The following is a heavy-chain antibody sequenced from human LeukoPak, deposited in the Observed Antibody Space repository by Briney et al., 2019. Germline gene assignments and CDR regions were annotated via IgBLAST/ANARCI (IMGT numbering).Heavy chain of an antibody. CDR3: ARDSDTAPFDP. J-gene: IGHJ5*02. Sequence: SVKVSCKASGSTFSSYTISWVRQAPGQGLEWMGRIIPILGIANYAQKFQGRVTITADKSTSTAYMELSSLRSEDTAVYYCARDSDTAPFDPWGQGTLVTVSS. CDR1: GSTFSSYT. CDR2: IIPILGIA. D-gene: IGHD5-18*01. V-gene: IGHV1-69*04.